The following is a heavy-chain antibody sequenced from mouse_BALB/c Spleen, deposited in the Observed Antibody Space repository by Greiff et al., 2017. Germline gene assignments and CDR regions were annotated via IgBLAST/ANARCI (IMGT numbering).Heavy chain of an antibody. V-gene: IGHV14-1*02. CDR3: ARFYYYGSSSLAY. CDR2: IDPENGNT. J-gene: IGHJ3*01. CDR1: GFNIKDYY. D-gene: IGHD1-1*01. Sequence: EVKLQESGAELVRPGALVKLSCKASGFNIKDYYMHWVKQRPEQGLEWIGWIDPENGNTIYDPKFQGKASITADTSSNTAYLQLSSLTSEDTAVYYCARFYYYGSSSLAYWGQGTLVTVSA.